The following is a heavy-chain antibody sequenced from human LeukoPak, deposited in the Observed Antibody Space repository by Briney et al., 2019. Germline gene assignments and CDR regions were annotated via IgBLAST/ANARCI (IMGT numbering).Heavy chain of an antibody. Sequence: ASVKVSCKASGGTVTTYTLTWVRQAPGQGLEWMGIINPSGGSTSYAQKFQGRVTMTRDTSTSTVYMELSSLRSEDTAVYHCARDPGYCSGGSCSLYFDYWGQGTLVTVSS. CDR3: ARDPGYCSGGSCSLYFDY. D-gene: IGHD2-15*01. CDR2: INPSGGST. J-gene: IGHJ4*02. CDR1: GGTVTTYT. V-gene: IGHV1-46*01.